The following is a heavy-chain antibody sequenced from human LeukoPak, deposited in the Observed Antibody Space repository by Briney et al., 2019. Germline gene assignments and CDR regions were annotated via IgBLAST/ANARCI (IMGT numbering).Heavy chain of an antibody. CDR2: IYATGST. V-gene: IGHV4-4*07. CDR1: GGSMNNCS. D-gene: IGHD3-22*01. J-gene: IGHJ4*02. Sequence: KPSETLSLTCSVSGGSMNNCSWNWIRQPAGKGLEWIGRIYATGSTDYNPSLKSRLTMSLDTSKNQFSLNLSSVTAADTAVYFCARDRALDSDSSGYYYNRGLDYWGQGILVTVSS. CDR3: ARDRALDSDSSGYYYNRGLDY.